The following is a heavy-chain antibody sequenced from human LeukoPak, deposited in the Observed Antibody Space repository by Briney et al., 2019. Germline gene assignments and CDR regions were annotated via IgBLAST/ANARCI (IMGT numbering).Heavy chain of an antibody. CDR3: ARGLPQWLVPGWLDP. D-gene: IGHD6-19*01. Sequence: GGSLRLSCAASGFTFSSYSMNWVRQAPGKGLEWVSSISSSSSYIYYADSVKGRFTISRDNAKNSLYLQMNSLRAEDTAVYYCARGLPQWLVPGWLDPWGQGTLVTVSS. CDR1: GFTFSSYS. CDR2: ISSSSSYI. J-gene: IGHJ5*02. V-gene: IGHV3-21*01.